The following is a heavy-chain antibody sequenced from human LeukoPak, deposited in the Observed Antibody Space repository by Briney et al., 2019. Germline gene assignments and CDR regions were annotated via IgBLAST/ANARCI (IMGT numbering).Heavy chain of an antibody. CDR3: ARDPLRCFDQ. CDR1: GFIFSDYW. V-gene: IGHV3-7*03. Sequence: QPGGSLRLSCAASGFIFSDYWMTWVRQVPGKGLEWVADINEGGSETYYVDSVKDRFTISRDNARNSVFLQMNSLRAEDTAVYYCARDPLRCFDQWGQGTLVTVSS. CDR2: INEGGSET. J-gene: IGHJ4*02.